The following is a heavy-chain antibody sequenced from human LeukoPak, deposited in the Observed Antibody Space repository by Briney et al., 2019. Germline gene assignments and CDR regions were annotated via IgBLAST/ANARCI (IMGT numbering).Heavy chain of an antibody. Sequence: RPGGSLRLSCAASGFTFSSYAMSWVRQAPGKGLEWVSYISSSSSTIYYADSVKGRFTISRDNAKNSLYLQMNSLRAEDTAVYYCASITMVRGVPHWGQGTLVTVSS. CDR2: ISSSSSTI. V-gene: IGHV3-48*01. CDR3: ASITMVRGVPH. J-gene: IGHJ4*02. CDR1: GFTFSSYA. D-gene: IGHD3-10*01.